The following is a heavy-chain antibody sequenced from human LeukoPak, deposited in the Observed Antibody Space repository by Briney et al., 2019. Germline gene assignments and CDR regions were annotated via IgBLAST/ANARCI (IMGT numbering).Heavy chain of an antibody. CDR2: IYYSGST. CDR3: ARLPSYYDSSGYSY. J-gene: IGHJ4*02. D-gene: IGHD3-22*01. V-gene: IGHV4-39*01. CDR1: GGSISSSSYY. Sequence: SETLSLXCTVSGGSISSSSYYWGWIRQPPGKGLEWIGSIYYSGSTYYNPSLKSRVTISVDTSKNQFSLKLSSVTAADTAVYYCARLPSYYDSSGYSYWGQGTLVTVSS.